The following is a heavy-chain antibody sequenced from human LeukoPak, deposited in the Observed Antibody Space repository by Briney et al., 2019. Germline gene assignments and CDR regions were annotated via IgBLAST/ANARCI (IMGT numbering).Heavy chain of an antibody. D-gene: IGHD3-22*01. Sequence: ASVKVSCKASGYAFTSYGISWVRQAPGQGLEWMGWISAYNGNTNYAQKLQGRVTMTTDTSTSTAYMELRSLRSDDTAVYYCARDEGYYYDSSGYSEGSIFDYWGQGTLVTVSS. CDR1: GYAFTSYG. V-gene: IGHV1-18*01. CDR3: ARDEGYYYDSSGYSEGSIFDY. CDR2: ISAYNGNT. J-gene: IGHJ4*02.